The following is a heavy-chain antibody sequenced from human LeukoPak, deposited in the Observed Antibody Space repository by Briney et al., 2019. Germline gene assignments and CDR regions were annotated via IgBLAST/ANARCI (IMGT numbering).Heavy chain of an antibody. D-gene: IGHD1-26*01. Sequence: PGGSLRLSCTASGFTFSSYWMHWVRQAPGKGLEWVSAISGSGGSTYYADSVKGRFTISRDNSKNTLYLQMNSLRAEDTAVYYCARDTGGSYYDAFDIWGQGTMVSVSS. J-gene: IGHJ3*02. CDR2: ISGSGGST. CDR1: GFTFSSYW. CDR3: ARDTGGSYYDAFDI. V-gene: IGHV3-23*01.